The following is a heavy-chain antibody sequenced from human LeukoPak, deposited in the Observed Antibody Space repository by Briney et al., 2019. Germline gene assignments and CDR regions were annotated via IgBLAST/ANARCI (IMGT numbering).Heavy chain of an antibody. J-gene: IGHJ4*02. CDR3: ARGSDYSPSGDY. D-gene: IGHD3-16*01. CDR2: ISAYNGKT. V-gene: IGHV1-18*01. Sequence: ASVKVSCKASDYTFTNYGVSWVRQAPGQGLEWMGWISAYNGKTYYAQKFQGRVTVTTDTSTSTAYMDLRSLRSDDTAVYYCARGSDYSPSGDYWGQGTLVTVSS. CDR1: DYTFTNYG.